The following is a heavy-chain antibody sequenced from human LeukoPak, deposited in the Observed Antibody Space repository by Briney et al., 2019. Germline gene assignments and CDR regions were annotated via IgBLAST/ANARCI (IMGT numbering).Heavy chain of an antibody. CDR3: AKGAIIVAQTYDY. CDR2: ISGTGGSI. D-gene: IGHD3-22*01. Sequence: PGGSLRLSCAASGFTFSSYAMSWVRQAPGKRLEWVSGISGTGGSIYYADSVKGRFTISRDNSKNTLYLQMNSLRAEDTAVYYCAKGAIIVAQTYDYWGQGTLVTVSS. V-gene: IGHV3-23*01. CDR1: GFTFSSYA. J-gene: IGHJ4*02.